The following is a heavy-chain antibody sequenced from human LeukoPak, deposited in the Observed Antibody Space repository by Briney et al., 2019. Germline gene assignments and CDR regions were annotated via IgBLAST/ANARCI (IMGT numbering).Heavy chain of an antibody. CDR3: ANNGGVAVAGSFDY. CDR2: ISYDGGHK. V-gene: IGHV3-30-3*01. Sequence: PGGSLTLSCAASGFTFRFYAMHWAPQAPGRGLECVAVISYDGGHKYYADSVKGRLTIYRDNSKNTLYLQMNSLRAEDTAVYYCANNGGVAVAGSFDYWGQGTLVTVSS. J-gene: IGHJ4*02. D-gene: IGHD6-19*01. CDR1: GFTFRFYA.